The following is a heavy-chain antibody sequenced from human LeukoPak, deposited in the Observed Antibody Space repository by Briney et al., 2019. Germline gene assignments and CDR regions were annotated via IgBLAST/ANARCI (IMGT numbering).Heavy chain of an antibody. CDR2: ISHNAGP. CDR3: ARAPPARPFDY. D-gene: IGHD6-6*01. CDR1: GGSFSGYY. J-gene: IGHJ4*02. Sequence: PSETLSLTCAVSGGSFSGYYWTRIRQPPGKGLEWIGEISHNAGPNYNPSLKSRVTISINTSKNQFSLKMNSVTAADTAVYYCARAPPARPFDYWGQGTLVTVSS. V-gene: IGHV4-34*01.